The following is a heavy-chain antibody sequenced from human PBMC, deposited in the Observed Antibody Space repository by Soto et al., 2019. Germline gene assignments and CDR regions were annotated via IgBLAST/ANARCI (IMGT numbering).Heavy chain of an antibody. CDR1: GGSISSYY. CDR2: IYYSGST. CDR3: ARSNGDSSGYYFDY. Sequence: SETLSLTCTVSGGSISSYYWSWIRQPPGKGLEWIGYIYYSGSTNYNPSLRSRVTISVDTSKNQFSLKLSSVTAADTAVYYCARSNGDSSGYYFDYWGQGTLVTVSS. V-gene: IGHV4-59*01. D-gene: IGHD3-22*01. J-gene: IGHJ4*02.